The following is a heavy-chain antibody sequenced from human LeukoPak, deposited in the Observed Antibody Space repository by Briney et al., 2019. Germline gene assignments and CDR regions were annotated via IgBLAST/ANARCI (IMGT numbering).Heavy chain of an antibody. D-gene: IGHD4-17*01. CDR1: GFTFSSYW. J-gene: IGHJ3*02. CDR2: INTDGSST. V-gene: IGHV3-74*01. CDR3: ANLATTVTTDHAFDI. Sequence: GGSLRLSCAASGFTFSSYWMHWVRQAPGKGLVWVSRINTDGSSTSYADSVKGRFTISRDNAKNTLYLQMNSLRAEDTAVYYCANLATTVTTDHAFDIWGQGTMVTVSS.